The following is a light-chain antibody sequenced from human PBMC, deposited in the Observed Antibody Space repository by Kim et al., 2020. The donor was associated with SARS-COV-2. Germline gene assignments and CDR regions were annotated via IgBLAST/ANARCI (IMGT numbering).Light chain of an antibody. Sequence: SSELTQDPAVSVALGQTVRITCQGDSLRSYYASWYKQKPGQAPLLVIYGKNTRPSGIPDRFSGSSSGATAFLTITGARAEDEADYYCNSRDSTGNHTHVF. V-gene: IGLV3-19*01. CDR2: GKN. CDR1: SLRSYY. J-gene: IGLJ1*01. CDR3: NSRDSTGNHTHV.